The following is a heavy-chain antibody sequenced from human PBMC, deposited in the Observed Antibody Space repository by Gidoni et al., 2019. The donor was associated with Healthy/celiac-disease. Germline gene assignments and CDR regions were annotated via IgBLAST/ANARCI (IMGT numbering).Heavy chain of an antibody. CDR3: ARGAYCGGDCYLPAEYFQH. CDR2: IYYSGST. CDR1: GGSTSSGGYY. Sequence: QVQLQESGPGLVKPSQTLSLTCTVAGGSTSSGGYYWSWIRQHPGKGLECIGYIYYSGSTYYNPSLKRRVTISVDTSKNQFSLKLSSVTAADTAVYYCARGAYCGGDCYLPAEYFQHWGQGTLVTVSS. V-gene: IGHV4-31*03. J-gene: IGHJ1*01. D-gene: IGHD2-21*02.